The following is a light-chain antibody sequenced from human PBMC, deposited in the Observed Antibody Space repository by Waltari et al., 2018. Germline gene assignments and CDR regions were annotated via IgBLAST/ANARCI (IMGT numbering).Light chain of an antibody. CDR3: QQYNTYST. CDR1: QSVSVW. V-gene: IGKV1-5*03. Sequence: QLTQSPSTLSASVGDGVTSTCRASQSVSVWLAWYQQKPGKAPKLLISGASSLESGVPSRFSGSGSGTEFTLTISGLQPEDFATYYCQQYNTYSTFGQGTKVEIK. J-gene: IGKJ1*01. CDR2: GAS.